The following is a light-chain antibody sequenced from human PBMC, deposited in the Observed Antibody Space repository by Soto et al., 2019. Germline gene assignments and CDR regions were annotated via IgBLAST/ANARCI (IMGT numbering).Light chain of an antibody. J-gene: IGKJ2*01. CDR3: QQYGSSPYT. Sequence: EIVLTQSPGTLSLSPGERATLSCRASQSVSSNYLAWYQQKPGQAPRLLLYGASTRATGIPDRFSGSGSGTDFTLTISRLAPEDFAVYYCQQYGSSPYTFGQGTKLEIK. CDR1: QSVSSNY. CDR2: GAS. V-gene: IGKV3-20*01.